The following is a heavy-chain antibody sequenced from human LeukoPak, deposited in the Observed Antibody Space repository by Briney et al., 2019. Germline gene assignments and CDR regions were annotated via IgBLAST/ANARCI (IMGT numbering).Heavy chain of an antibody. Sequence: PGGSLRLSCAASGFTFSSYDMHWVRQATGKGLEWVSAIGTAGDTYYPGSVKGRFTISRENAKNSLYLQMNSLRAGDTAVYYCARELRDDAFDIWGQGTMVTVPS. CDR3: ARELRDDAFDI. J-gene: IGHJ3*02. CDR2: IGTAGDT. CDR1: GFTFSSYD. V-gene: IGHV3-13*01.